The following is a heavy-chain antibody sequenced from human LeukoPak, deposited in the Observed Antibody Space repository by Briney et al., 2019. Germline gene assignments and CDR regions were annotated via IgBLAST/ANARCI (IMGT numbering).Heavy chain of an antibody. CDR1: GYTFTDYY. CDR3: AREWGYGDYEWRRDAFDI. V-gene: IGHV1-2*02. Sequence: ASVKVSCKASGYTFTDYYIHWVRQAPGQGLEWMAWMNPNSGGTSYAQKFQGRVTMTRDTSISTAYMELSRLRFDDTAVYYCAREWGYGDYEWRRDAFDIWGQGTMVTVSS. CDR2: MNPNSGGT. D-gene: IGHD4-17*01. J-gene: IGHJ3*02.